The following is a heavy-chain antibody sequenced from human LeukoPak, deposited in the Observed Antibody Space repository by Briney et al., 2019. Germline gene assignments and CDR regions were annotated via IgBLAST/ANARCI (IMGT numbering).Heavy chain of an antibody. Sequence: SETLSLTCTVSDGSITYYYWNWIRQPPGKGLEWLGNILYSGSTNYNPSLKSRVTISLDTSKSQFSLRLSSVTTADTAVYHCARDWELGHWGQGALVTVSS. D-gene: IGHD1-1*01. CDR2: ILYSGST. CDR1: DGSITYYY. CDR3: ARDWELGH. V-gene: IGHV4-59*01. J-gene: IGHJ5*02.